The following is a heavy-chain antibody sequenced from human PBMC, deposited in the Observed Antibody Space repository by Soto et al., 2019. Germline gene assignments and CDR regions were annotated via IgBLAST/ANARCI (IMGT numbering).Heavy chain of an antibody. CDR2: ISSSSGTI. V-gene: IGHV3-48*01. J-gene: IGHJ4*02. Sequence: GGSLRLSCAASGFGFSDYYMNWVRQAPGKGLEWVSYISSSSGTIYYADSVKGRFTISRDNAKNSLYLQMNSLRAEDTAVYYCARDALRFYYWGQGTLVTVSS. CDR3: ARDALRFYY. D-gene: IGHD3-3*01. CDR1: GFGFSDYY.